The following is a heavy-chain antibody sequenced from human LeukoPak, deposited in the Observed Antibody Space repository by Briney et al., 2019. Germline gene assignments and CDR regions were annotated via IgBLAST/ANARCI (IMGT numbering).Heavy chain of an antibody. CDR3: ARWLYYGSAYFDC. Sequence: SETLSLTCTVSGGSISSGGYYWSWIRQPAGKGLEWIGRIYTSGSTNYNPSLKSRVTISVGTSKNQFSLKLSSVTAADTAVYYCARWLYYGSAYFDCRGQGTLVTVSS. V-gene: IGHV4-61*02. CDR1: GGSISSGGYY. D-gene: IGHD3-10*01. J-gene: IGHJ4*02. CDR2: IYTSGST.